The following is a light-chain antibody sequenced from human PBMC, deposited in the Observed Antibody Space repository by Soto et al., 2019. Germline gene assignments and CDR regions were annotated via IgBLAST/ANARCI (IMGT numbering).Light chain of an antibody. CDR2: GAS. V-gene: IGKV3-15*01. Sequence: EIVMPQSPATLSVSPGERATLSCRARQSVSRKLAWYQQTRGQAPRLLIYGASTRATGVPARFGGSGSGTEFTLTISNLQSEDFAVYHCQQYDKWPRTFGQGTKVEI. CDR3: QQYDKWPRT. J-gene: IGKJ1*01. CDR1: QSVSRK.